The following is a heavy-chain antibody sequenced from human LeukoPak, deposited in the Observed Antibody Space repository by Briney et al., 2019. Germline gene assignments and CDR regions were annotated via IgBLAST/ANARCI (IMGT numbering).Heavy chain of an antibody. D-gene: IGHD1-26*01. CDR1: GFTFSSYG. Sequence: GGSLRLSCAASGFTFSSYGMHWVRQAPSKGLEWVAFIRYDGSNKYYADSVKGRFTISRDNSKNTLYLQINSLRAEDTAVYYCKSYSGSYSDIDYWGQGTLVTVSS. J-gene: IGHJ4*02. V-gene: IGHV3-30*02. CDR2: IRYDGSNK. CDR3: KSYSGSYSDIDY.